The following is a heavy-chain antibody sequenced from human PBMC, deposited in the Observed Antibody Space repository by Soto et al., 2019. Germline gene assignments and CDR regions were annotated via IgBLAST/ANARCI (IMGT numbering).Heavy chain of an antibody. CDR3: AKQPIPMVRAVIITLNYFDY. CDR1: GFTFSSYA. D-gene: IGHD3-10*01. J-gene: IGHJ4*02. CDR2: ISVSGGST. Sequence: GGSLRLSCAASGFTFSSYAMSWVRQAPGKGLEWASGISVSGGSTYYADSVKGRFTISRDNSKNTLYLQMNSLRAEDTSVYYCAKQPIPMVRAVIITLNYFDYWGQGTLVTVSS. V-gene: IGHV3-23*01.